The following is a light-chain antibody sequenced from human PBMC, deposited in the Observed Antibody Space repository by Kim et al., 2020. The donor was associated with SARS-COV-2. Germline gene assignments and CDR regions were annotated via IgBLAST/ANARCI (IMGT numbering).Light chain of an antibody. J-gene: IGKJ2*03. Sequence: SATINCKSSQSVLYSSNNKNYLAWYQQKPGQPPKLLIYWASTRESGVPDRFSGSGSGTDFTLTISSLQAEYVAVYYCQQYYGTPYSFGQGTKLEI. CDR3: QQYYGTPYS. CDR2: WAS. CDR1: QSVLYSSNNKNY. V-gene: IGKV4-1*01.